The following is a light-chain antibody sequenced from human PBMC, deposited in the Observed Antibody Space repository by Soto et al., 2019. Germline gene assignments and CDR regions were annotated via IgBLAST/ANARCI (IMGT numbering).Light chain of an antibody. CDR3: NSYTTSITPYV. J-gene: IGLJ1*01. V-gene: IGLV2-14*01. Sequence: QSVLTQPASVSGSPGQSITISCTGTSSDVGGYNYVSWYQQHPGKAPKLIIYEVSNRPSGVSNRFSGSKSGNTASLTISGLQAEDEADYYCNSYTTSITPYVFGTGTKGTVL. CDR1: SSDVGGYNY. CDR2: EVS.